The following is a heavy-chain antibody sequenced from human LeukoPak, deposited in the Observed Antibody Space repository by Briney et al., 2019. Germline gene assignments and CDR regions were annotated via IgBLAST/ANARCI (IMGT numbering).Heavy chain of an antibody. D-gene: IGHD3-22*01. CDR3: AKDLDSSGNFWGTDAFDI. V-gene: IGHV3-23*01. J-gene: IGHJ3*02. CDR1: RFTFSSYA. Sequence: GGSLRLSCAASRFTFSSYAMSWVRQAPGKGLEWVSAISGSGGSTYYVDSVKGRFTISRDNSKNTLYLQMNSLRAEDTAIYYCAKDLDSSGNFWGTDAFDIWGQGTMVTVSS. CDR2: ISGSGGST.